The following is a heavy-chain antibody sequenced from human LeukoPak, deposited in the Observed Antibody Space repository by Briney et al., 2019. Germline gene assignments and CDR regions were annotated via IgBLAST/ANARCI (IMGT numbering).Heavy chain of an antibody. V-gene: IGHV2-5*01. J-gene: IGHJ4*02. CDR1: GSSLTTPQVS. CDR2: ISSNDDK. D-gene: IGHD2/OR15-2a*01. CDR3: VQSTTVLHCYFDY. Sequence: GPTLVNPTQTLTLTCTSTGSSLTTPQVSVGWILQPPRKALEPTTPISSNDDKPYHPSLKSTLTITKDTSKNQVVLTMTNMDYVDTATYYCVQSTTVLHCYFDYWGQGTLVTVSS.